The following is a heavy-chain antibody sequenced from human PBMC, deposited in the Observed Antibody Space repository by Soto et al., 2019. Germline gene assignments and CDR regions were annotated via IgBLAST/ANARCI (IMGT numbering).Heavy chain of an antibody. V-gene: IGHV4-39*01. D-gene: IGHD3-10*01. J-gene: IGHJ5*02. Sequence: SETLSLTCTVSGGSIGSKSYFWGWIRQSPGKGLEYLGSINYIGSTNYNPSLKSRLTISIDTSKNQFSLKLSSVTADDTAVYYCTKLPDRTFRDYGSGHPFDPWGQGTLVTVSS. CDR2: INYIGST. CDR3: TKLPDRTFRDYGSGHPFDP. CDR1: GGSIGSKSYF.